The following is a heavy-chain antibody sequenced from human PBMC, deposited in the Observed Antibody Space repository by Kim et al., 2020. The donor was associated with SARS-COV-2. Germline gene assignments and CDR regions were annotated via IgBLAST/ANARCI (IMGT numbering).Heavy chain of an antibody. J-gene: IGHJ4*02. Sequence: SETLSLTCTVSGGSISSSSYYWGWIRQPPGKGLEWIGSIYYSGSTYYNPSLKSRVTISVDTSKNQFSLKLSSVTAADTAVYYCARPVFYYGSGSYSVWGQGTLVTVSS. D-gene: IGHD3-10*01. CDR3: ARPVFYYGSGSYSV. CDR2: IYYSGST. CDR1: GGSISSSSYY. V-gene: IGHV4-39*01.